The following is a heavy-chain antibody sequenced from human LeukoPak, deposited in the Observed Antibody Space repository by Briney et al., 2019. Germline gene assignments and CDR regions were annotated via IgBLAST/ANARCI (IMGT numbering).Heavy chain of an antibody. D-gene: IGHD2-15*01. Sequence: PGGSLRLSCAASGFTFSSYAMTWVRQAPGKGLEWVSVLSGSSGSTYYADSVKGRFTISRDNSKNTLYLQMNSLRAEDMAVYYCARSTCSSGGTCYSALVYWGQGTLVTVSS. CDR3: ARSTCSSGGTCYSALVY. V-gene: IGHV3-23*01. CDR1: GFTFSSYA. J-gene: IGHJ4*02. CDR2: LSGSSGST.